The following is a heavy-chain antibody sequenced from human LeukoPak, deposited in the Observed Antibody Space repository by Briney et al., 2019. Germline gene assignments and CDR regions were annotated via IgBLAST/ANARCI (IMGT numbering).Heavy chain of an antibody. V-gene: IGHV3-30*18. D-gene: IGHD6-19*01. CDR3: AKDSGIAVAGTLRAFDI. CDR1: GFTFSSYG. Sequence: GGSRRLSCAASGFTFSSYGMHWVREAPGKGLERVAVISYDGSNKYFADSVKGRFTNSRDNSKNTLYLQMNSLRAEDTAVYYCAKDSGIAVAGTLRAFDIWGQGTMVTVSS. CDR2: ISYDGSNK. J-gene: IGHJ3*02.